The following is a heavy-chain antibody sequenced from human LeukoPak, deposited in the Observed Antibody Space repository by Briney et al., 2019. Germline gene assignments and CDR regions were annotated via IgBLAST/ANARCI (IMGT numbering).Heavy chain of an antibody. CDR3: ARDGGGVGYYQNDY. D-gene: IGHD3-22*01. Sequence: GASVKVSCKASGYTFTGYYMHWVRQAPGQGLEWMGWINPNSGGTNYAQKFQGRVTMTRDTSISTAYMELSRLRSDDTAVYYCARDGGGVGYYQNDYWGQGTLVTVSS. CDR1: GYTFTGYY. J-gene: IGHJ4*02. V-gene: IGHV1-2*02. CDR2: INPNSGGT.